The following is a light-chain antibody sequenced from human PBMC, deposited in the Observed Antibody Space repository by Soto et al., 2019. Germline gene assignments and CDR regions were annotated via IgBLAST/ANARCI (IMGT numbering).Light chain of an antibody. V-gene: IGKV1-5*03. Sequence: DIQMTQSPSTLSASVGDRVTITCRASQSISSWLAWYQQKPGKAPKLRIYKASSLESGVPSRFSGSGSGTEFTLTISSLQPDDCATYYCQQYNIYSPGFTVGPGTKVDIK. CDR2: KAS. CDR3: QQYNIYSPGFT. J-gene: IGKJ3*01. CDR1: QSISSW.